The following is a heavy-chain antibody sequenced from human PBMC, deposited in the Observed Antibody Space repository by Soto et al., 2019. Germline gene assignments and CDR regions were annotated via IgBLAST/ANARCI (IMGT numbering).Heavy chain of an antibody. J-gene: IGHJ1*01. CDR2: ISAYNGNT. Sequence: QVQLVQSGAEVKKPGASVKVSCKASGYTFTSYGISWVRQAPGQGLEWMGWISAYNGNTNYAQKLQGRVTMTTDTSTSTAYMELRSLRSDDSAVYYCARADCQQLVLWCGNFQHWGQGTLVTVSS. V-gene: IGHV1-18*01. CDR3: ARADCQQLVLWCGNFQH. CDR1: GYTFTSYG. D-gene: IGHD6-13*01.